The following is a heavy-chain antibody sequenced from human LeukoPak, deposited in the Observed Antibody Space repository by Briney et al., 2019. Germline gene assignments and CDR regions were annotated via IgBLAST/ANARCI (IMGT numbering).Heavy chain of an antibody. Sequence: GGSLRLSCAASGFTFSGYEMNWVRQAPGKGLEWVSYIGSSGRVMYYADSVQGRFTISRDNAKNSLYLQMNSLRVEDTAVYYCARERTGDDAFDIWGRGTMVTVSS. D-gene: IGHD7-27*01. V-gene: IGHV3-48*03. CDR1: GFTFSGYE. CDR2: IGSSGRVM. J-gene: IGHJ3*02. CDR3: ARERTGDDAFDI.